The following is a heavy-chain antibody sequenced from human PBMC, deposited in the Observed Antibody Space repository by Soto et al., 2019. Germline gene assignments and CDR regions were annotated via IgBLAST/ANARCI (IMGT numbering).Heavy chain of an antibody. V-gene: IGHV1-46*01. CDR3: ASPSGGSGRTDYYYGMDV. Sequence: ASVKVSCKASGYTFTTYYMHRVRQAPGQVLEWMGIINPSGGSTSYAQKFQGWVTMTRDTSISTAYMELSRLRSDDTAVYYCASPSGGSGRTDYYYGMDVWGQGTTVTVSS. J-gene: IGHJ6*02. D-gene: IGHD3-3*01. CDR2: INPSGGST. CDR1: GYTFTTYY.